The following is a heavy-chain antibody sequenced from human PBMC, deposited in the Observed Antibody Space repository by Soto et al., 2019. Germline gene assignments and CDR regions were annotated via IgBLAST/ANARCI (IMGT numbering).Heavy chain of an antibody. J-gene: IGHJ6*02. CDR2: INHSGST. D-gene: IGHD3-10*01. CDR3: VMAAEHDDYGSGSYAYGMDV. CDR1: GGSFSGYY. V-gene: IGHV4-34*01. Sequence: QVQLQQWGAGLLKPSETLSLTCAVYGGSFSGYYWSWIRQPPGKGLEWIGEINHSGSTNYNPSLISRFTISVDPAKNQVCLKLSSVTAADTAVYYCVMAAEHDDYGSGSYAYGMDVWGQGTTVPVSS.